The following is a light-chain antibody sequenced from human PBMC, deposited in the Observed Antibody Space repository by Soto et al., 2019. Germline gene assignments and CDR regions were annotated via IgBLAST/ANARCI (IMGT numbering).Light chain of an antibody. Sequence: QSVLTQPPSASGTPGQRVTISCSGSGSSIGTNTVNWYRQLPGTAPKLLIYCDNQRPSGVPDRFSGSKSGTSASLAISGLQSEDEDEYYCAAWYGSLNTVIFGGGTKLTVL. CDR2: CDN. V-gene: IGLV1-44*01. CDR3: AAWYGSLNTVI. CDR1: GSSIGTNT. J-gene: IGLJ2*01.